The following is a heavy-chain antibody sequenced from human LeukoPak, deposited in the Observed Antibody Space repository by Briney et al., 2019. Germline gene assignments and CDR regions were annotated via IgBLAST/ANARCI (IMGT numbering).Heavy chain of an antibody. CDR2: IYYSGST. V-gene: IGHV4-59*01. CDR3: ARVPYDYYYYYGMDV. D-gene: IGHD4-17*01. CDR1: GASTSSYY. J-gene: IGHJ6*02. Sequence: PSETLSLTCPVSGASTSSYYGSWVRQPPGKGLGWMGYIYYSGSTNYNPSLKSRVTISVDTSKNQFSLKLSSVTAADTAVYYCARVPYDYYYYYGMDVWGQGTTVTVSS.